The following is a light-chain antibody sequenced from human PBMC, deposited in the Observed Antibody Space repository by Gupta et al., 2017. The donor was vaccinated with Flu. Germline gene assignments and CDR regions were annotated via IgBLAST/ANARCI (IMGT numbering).Light chain of an antibody. V-gene: IGLV2-8*01. J-gene: IGLJ1*01. Sequence: QSALTQPPSASGCPGQSVTISCTGTSSDVGGYDYVSWYQQHPGKAPKVMIYEVNKQPSGVPDRFSGSKSGNSASLTVSGLQAEDEADYYCSSFAGNTYVFGTGTKVTVL. CDR1: SSDVGGYDY. CDR3: SSFAGNTYV. CDR2: EVN.